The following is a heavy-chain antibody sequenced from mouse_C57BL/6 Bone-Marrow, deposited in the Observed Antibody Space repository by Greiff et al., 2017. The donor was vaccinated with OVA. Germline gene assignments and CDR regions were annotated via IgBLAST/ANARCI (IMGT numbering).Heavy chain of an antibody. V-gene: IGHV1-50*01. CDR2: IDPSDSYN. J-gene: IGHJ1*03. Sequence: QVQLQQPGAELVKPGASVKLSCKASGYTFTSYWMQWVKQRPGQGLEWIGAIDPSDSYNNYNQKFKGKATFTVDTSSSTAYMQLSSLTSEDSAVYYCAREITTVVDWYFDVWGTGTTVTVSS. CDR3: AREITTVVDWYFDV. D-gene: IGHD1-1*01. CDR1: GYTFTSYW.